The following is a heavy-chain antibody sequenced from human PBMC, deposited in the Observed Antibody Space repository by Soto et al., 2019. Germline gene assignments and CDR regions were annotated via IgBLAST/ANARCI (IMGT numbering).Heavy chain of an antibody. CDR1: GYSFTSYW. D-gene: IGHD2-2*01. CDR2: IYPGDPDT. Sequence: GESLKISCKGSGYSFTSYWIGWVRQMPGKGLEWMGIIYPGDPDTRYSPSFQGQVTISADKSISTAYLQWSSLKASDTAMYYCATGRYCSSTSCWTGYYYYGMDVWGQGTTVTVSS. CDR3: ATGRYCSSTSCWTGYYYYGMDV. J-gene: IGHJ6*02. V-gene: IGHV5-51*01.